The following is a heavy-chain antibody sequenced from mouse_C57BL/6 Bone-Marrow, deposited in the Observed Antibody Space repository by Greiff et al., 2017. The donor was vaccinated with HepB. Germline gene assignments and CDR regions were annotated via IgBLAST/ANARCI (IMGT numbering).Heavy chain of an antibody. V-gene: IGHV14-4*02. Sequence: EVKLVESGAELVRSRASVKLSCTPSGFNIKDYYIHWVRQRPDQGLEWIAWIDPENGNTEYAPKFQGKATMTADTSSNTAYLQLSSLTSEDTAVYYCNARPSYYGNSAGFAYWGQGTLVTVSA. J-gene: IGHJ3*01. CDR3: NARPSYYGNSAGFAY. D-gene: IGHD2-10*01. CDR1: GFNIKDYY. CDR2: IDPENGNT.